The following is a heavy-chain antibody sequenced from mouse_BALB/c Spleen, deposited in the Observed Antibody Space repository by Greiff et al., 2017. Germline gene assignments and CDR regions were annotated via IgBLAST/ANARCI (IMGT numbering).Heavy chain of an antibody. D-gene: IGHD2-2*01. CDR3: ADGYEGFAY. J-gene: IGHJ3*01. V-gene: IGHV3-2*02. Sequence: DVKLQESGPGLVKPSQSLSLTCTVTGYSITSDYAWNWIRQFPGNKLEWMGYISYSGSTSYNPSLKSRISITRDTSKNQFFLQLNSVTTEDTATYYCADGYEGFAYWGQGTLVTVSA. CDR1: GYSITSDYA. CDR2: ISYSGST.